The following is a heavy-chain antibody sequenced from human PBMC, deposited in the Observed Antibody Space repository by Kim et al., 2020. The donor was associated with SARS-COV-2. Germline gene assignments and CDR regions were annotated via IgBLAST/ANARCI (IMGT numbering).Heavy chain of an antibody. Sequence: GGSLRLSCVGPKFLFADHQMAWVRQAPGKGLEWVSSISVSSNYIYYADSVRGRFTISRDNDNNSLFLQMDSLRGDDTAIYYCTREQRTGYLTGALIGPWGQGTLVTVSS. D-gene: IGHD5-12*01. J-gene: IGHJ4*02. V-gene: IGHV3-21*01. CDR3: TREQRTGYLTGALIGP. CDR1: KFLFADHQ. CDR2: ISVSSNYI.